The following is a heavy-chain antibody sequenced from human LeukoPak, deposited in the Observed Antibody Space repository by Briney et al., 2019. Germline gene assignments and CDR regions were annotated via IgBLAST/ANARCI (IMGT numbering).Heavy chain of an antibody. J-gene: IGHJ3*02. CDR3: ASYDFWSGFDAFDI. Sequence: SETLSLTCTVSGGSISSYYWSWIRQPPGKGLEWIGYIYYSGCTNYNPSLKSRVTISVDTSKNQFSLKLSSVTAADTAVYYCASYDFWSGFDAFDIWGQGTVVTVSS. CDR1: GGSISSYY. CDR2: IYYSGCT. V-gene: IGHV4-59*01. D-gene: IGHD3-3*01.